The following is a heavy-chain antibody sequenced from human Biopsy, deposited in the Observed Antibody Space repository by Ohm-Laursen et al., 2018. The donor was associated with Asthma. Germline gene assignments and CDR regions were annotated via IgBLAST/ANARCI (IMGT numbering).Heavy chain of an antibody. V-gene: IGHV4-39*01. Sequence: TLSLTCTVSGGSMTPTSHYWDWIRQPPGKGLEWIGYISYGGKTSYNPSLQNRVTISRNTSKNHFSLRLTSVTAADSAVYFCARRITIFGVVQKDHGMDAWGQGTTVIVSS. J-gene: IGHJ6*02. CDR1: GGSMTPTSHY. CDR3: ARRITIFGVVQKDHGMDA. CDR2: ISYGGKT. D-gene: IGHD3-3*01.